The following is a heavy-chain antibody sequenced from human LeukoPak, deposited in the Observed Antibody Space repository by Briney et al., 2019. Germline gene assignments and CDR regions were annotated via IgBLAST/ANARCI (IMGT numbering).Heavy chain of an antibody. CDR3: ARDRTIAAAGTPDY. V-gene: IGHV1-8*01. CDR2: MNPNSGNT. D-gene: IGHD6-13*01. Sequence: GASVKVSCKASGYTFTSYDINWVRQATGQGLEWMGWMNPNSGNTGYAQKFQGRVTMTRNTSISTAYMELRSLRSDDTAVYYCARDRTIAAAGTPDYWGQGTLVTVSS. CDR1: GYTFTSYD. J-gene: IGHJ4*02.